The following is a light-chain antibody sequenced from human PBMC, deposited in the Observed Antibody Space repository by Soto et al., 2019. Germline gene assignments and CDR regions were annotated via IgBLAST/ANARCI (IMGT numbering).Light chain of an antibody. CDR1: QSIRSY. CDR3: QQSYSTPRT. V-gene: IGKV1-39*01. J-gene: IGKJ1*01. CDR2: AAS. Sequence: DIQMTQSPSSLSASVGDRVTITCRASQSIRSYLNWYQQKPGKAPKLLIYAASSLLSGVPSRFSGSGSGPDFTLTISSLQPEDFATYYCQQSYSTPRTFGQGTKVEIK.